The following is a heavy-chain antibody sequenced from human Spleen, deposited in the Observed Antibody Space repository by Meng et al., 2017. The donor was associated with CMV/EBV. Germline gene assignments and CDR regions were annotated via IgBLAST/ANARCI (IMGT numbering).Heavy chain of an antibody. CDR1: GFSFSIYT. D-gene: IGHD3-22*01. CDR2: ISHNDGNT. J-gene: IGHJ5*02. Sequence: EWPRLESGGGLVMLGGSLGSSCGAFGFSFSIYTMNWVRQAPGKGLEWVSAISHNDGNTYYADSVKGRFTISRDNSENTLYLQMNNLRVDDTAVYYCVAPKDPRGTSMIYVSWGQGTLVTVSS. V-gene: IGHV3-23*01. CDR3: VAPKDPRGTSMIYVS.